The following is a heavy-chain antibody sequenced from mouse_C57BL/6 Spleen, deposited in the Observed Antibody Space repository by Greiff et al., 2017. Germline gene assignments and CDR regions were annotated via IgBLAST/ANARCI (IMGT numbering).Heavy chain of an antibody. CDR3: ARLYGSRYFDV. J-gene: IGHJ1*03. CDR1: GYTFTDYY. D-gene: IGHD1-1*01. V-gene: IGHV1-26*01. CDR2: INPNNGGT. Sequence: EVKLQQSGPELVKPGASVKISCKASGYTFTDYYMHWVKQRHGKSLEWIGDINPNNGGTSYNQKFKGKATLTVDKSSRTAYMELRSLTSEDSAVYYCARLYGSRYFDVWGTGTTVTVSS.